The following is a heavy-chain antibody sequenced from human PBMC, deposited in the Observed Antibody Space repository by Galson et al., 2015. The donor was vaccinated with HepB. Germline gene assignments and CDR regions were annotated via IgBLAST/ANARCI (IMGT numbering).Heavy chain of an antibody. CDR3: AKDMSYSLSSGCDY. CDR2: ITWDGGST. J-gene: IGHJ4*02. Sequence: SLRLSCATSGFTFDDYAMHWVRQAPGKGLEWVSRITWDGGSTYYADSVKGRFTISRDNSENSVFLQMNSLRTEDSALYYCAKDMSYSLSSGCDYWGQGTLVTVSS. V-gene: IGHV3-43*01. D-gene: IGHD6-19*01. CDR1: GFTFDDYA.